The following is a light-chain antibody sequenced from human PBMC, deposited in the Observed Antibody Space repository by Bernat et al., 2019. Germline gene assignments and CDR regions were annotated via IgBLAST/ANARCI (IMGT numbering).Light chain of an antibody. CDR2: DVS. CDR1: SSDVGGYNY. J-gene: IGLJ3*02. Sequence: QSALTQPASVSGSPGQSITISCTGTSSDVGGYNYVSWYQQHPGKAPKLMIYDVSNRPSGISNRFSGSKSGNTASLTISGLLAEDGADYYCSSYTSSSTLVFGGGTKLTVL. CDR3: SSYTSSSTLV. V-gene: IGLV2-14*03.